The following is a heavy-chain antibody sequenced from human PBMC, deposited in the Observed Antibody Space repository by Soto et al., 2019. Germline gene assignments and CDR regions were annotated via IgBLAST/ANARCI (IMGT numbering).Heavy chain of an antibody. CDR3: ARGLLEWQLNWFDP. CDR2: ISSSSSTI. Sequence: EVQLVESGGGLVQPGGSLRLSCAASGFTFSSYSMNWVRQAPGTGLEWVSYISSSSSTIYYADSVKGRFTISRDNAKNSLYLQMNSLRDEDTAVYYCARGLLEWQLNWFDPWGQGTLVTVSS. D-gene: IGHD3-3*01. CDR1: GFTFSSYS. J-gene: IGHJ5*02. V-gene: IGHV3-48*02.